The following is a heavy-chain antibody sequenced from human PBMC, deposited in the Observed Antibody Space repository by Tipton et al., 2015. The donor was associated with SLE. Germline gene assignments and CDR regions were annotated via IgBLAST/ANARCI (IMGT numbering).Heavy chain of an antibody. CDR3: ARGYNGLKSGFDP. J-gene: IGHJ5*02. V-gene: IGHV4-38-2*01. Sequence: TLSLTCDVSGYPISSGYYWGWIRQPPGKGLEWIGCIYHSGSTYYNPSLKSRLTISIDTSKNQFSLKLSSVTAADTAVYYCARGYNGLKSGFDPWGQGTLVTVSS. CDR2: IYHSGST. CDR1: GYPISSGYY. D-gene: IGHD1-14*01.